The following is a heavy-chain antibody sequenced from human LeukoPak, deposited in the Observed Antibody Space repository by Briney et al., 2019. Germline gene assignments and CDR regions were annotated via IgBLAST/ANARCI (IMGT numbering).Heavy chain of an antibody. J-gene: IGHJ6*02. CDR1: GYTFTGYY. D-gene: IGHD3-22*01. CDR2: INPNSGGT. V-gene: IGHV1-2*06. Sequence: ASVTVSCKASGYTFTGYYLHWVRQAPGQGLEWMGRINPNSGGTNYAEKFQGRVTMTRDTSISTVHMELSRLRSDDTAVYYCARSTAQAYYDSFRGYYYYGMDVWGQGTTVTVSS. CDR3: ARSTAQAYYDSFRGYYYYGMDV.